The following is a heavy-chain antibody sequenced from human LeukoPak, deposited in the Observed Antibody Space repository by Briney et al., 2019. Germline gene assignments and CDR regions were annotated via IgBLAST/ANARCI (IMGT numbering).Heavy chain of an antibody. Sequence: GASVKVSCKASGGTFSSYAISWVRQAPGQGLEWMGGIIPIFGTANYAQKFQGRVTMTTDTSTSTAYMELRSLRSDDTAVYYCARDLILWFGELSPHQVQFDYWGQGTLVTVSS. CDR3: ARDLILWFGELSPHQVQFDY. D-gene: IGHD3-10*01. J-gene: IGHJ4*02. V-gene: IGHV1-69*05. CDR2: IIPIFGTA. CDR1: GGTFSSYA.